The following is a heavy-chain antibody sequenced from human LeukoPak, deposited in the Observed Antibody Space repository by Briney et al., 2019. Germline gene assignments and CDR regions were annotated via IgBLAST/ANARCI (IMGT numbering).Heavy chain of an antibody. J-gene: IGHJ4*02. V-gene: IGHV4-39*07. D-gene: IGHD3-22*01. Sequence: SETLSLTCTVSGGSITSSNYYWLWIRQPPGKGLEWIGSIYYTGITYNNPSLKSRVTISVDTSRNQCSLKLSSVTAADTAVYYCARGLNYDGSGYYFDYWGQGTQVTVSS. CDR3: ARGLNYDGSGYYFDY. CDR2: IYYTGIT. CDR1: GGSITSSNYY.